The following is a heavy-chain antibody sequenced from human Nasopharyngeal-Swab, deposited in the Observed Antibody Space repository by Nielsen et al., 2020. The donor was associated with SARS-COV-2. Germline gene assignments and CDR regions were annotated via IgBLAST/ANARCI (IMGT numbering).Heavy chain of an antibody. CDR3: ASPRDVLLWFGDTYGDYYYGMDV. D-gene: IGHD3-10*01. J-gene: IGHJ6*02. Sequence: APVKVSCKASGYTFTGYYMHWVRQAPGQGLEWMGWINPNSGGTNYAQKFQGRVTMTRDTSISTAYMELSRLRSDDTAVYYCASPRDVLLWFGDTYGDYYYGMDVWGQGTTVTVSS. CDR2: INPNSGGT. CDR1: GYTFTGYY. V-gene: IGHV1-2*02.